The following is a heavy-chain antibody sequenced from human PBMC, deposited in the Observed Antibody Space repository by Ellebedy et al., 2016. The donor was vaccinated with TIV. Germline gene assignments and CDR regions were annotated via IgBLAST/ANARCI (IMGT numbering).Heavy chain of an antibody. CDR3: ARDPEGVGPAFEI. J-gene: IGHJ3*02. D-gene: IGHD1-14*01. CDR2: ITEIGGNT. Sequence: GESLKISCAASGLTFSSHAMSWVRQAPGKGLELVSFITEIGGNTYYADSVKGRFTISSDNSKNTLYLQMNSLRAEDTAVDYCARDPEGVGPAFEIWGQGTMVTVSS. V-gene: IGHV3-23*01. CDR1: GLTFSSHA.